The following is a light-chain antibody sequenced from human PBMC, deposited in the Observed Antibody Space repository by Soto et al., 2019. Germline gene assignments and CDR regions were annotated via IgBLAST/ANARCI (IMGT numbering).Light chain of an antibody. CDR1: QAITKY. CDR3: QQADTFTIT. CDR2: DAS. V-gene: IGKV1-13*02. J-gene: IGKJ5*01. Sequence: IHMTQSPSSLSAYLVDRGTITFQASQAITKYLNWYQQKPGKAPKLMIYDASSLESGVPSRFSVSVFGTDFTLTISSLKNEDSAIYDGQQADTFTITFGQGTRLEIK.